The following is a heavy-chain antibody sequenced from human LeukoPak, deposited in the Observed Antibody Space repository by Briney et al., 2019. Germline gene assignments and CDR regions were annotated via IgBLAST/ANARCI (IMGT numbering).Heavy chain of an antibody. J-gene: IGHJ5*02. CDR2: INHSGNT. V-gene: IGHV4-34*01. CDR3: ARVYSSGFYNWFDP. Sequence: SETLSLTCAVYGVSFSGYYWSWIRQPPGKGLEWIGEINHSGNTNYNPSLKSRVTISVDTPKNQFSLKLSSVTAADTAVYYCARVYSSGFYNWFDPWGQGTLVTVSS. CDR1: GVSFSGYY. D-gene: IGHD6-19*01.